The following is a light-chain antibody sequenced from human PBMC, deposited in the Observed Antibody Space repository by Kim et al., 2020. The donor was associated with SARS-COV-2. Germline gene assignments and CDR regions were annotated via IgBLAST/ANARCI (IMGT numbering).Light chain of an antibody. CDR2: GAS. V-gene: IGKV3-15*01. Sequence: SVSPGKRAPLSCRASQSVSSNLAWYQQKPGQTPRLLIYGASTRATDIPARFSGSGSGTEFTLTISSLQSEDFAVYYCQHYNNWPLTFGGGTKLEI. J-gene: IGKJ4*01. CDR1: QSVSSN. CDR3: QHYNNWPLT.